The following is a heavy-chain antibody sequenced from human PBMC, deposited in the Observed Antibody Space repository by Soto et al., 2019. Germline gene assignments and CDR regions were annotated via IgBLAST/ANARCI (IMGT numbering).Heavy chain of an antibody. V-gene: IGHV5-10-1*01. CDR1: GYSFTHYS. CDR2: IDPSDSYS. Sequence: PGESLKISCQGSGYSFTHYSITWVRQMPGRGLEWMWNIDPSDSYSDYSPSFRGHVTISADKSINTAYLQWSSLRDSDTAIYYCARRHDHYESGGYYSSHDIWGQGSLVTVS. J-gene: IGHJ4*02. D-gene: IGHD3-22*01. CDR3: ARRHDHYESGGYYSSHDI.